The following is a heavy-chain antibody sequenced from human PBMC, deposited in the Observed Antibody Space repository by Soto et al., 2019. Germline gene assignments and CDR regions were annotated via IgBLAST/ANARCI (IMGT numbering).Heavy chain of an antibody. Sequence: SETLSLTCTVSGGSISSYYWSWIRQPPGKGLEWIGYIYYSGSTNYNPSLKSRVTISVDTSKNQFSLKLSSVTAADTAVYYCARDNWNDDYYYYYMDVWGKGTTVTVSS. CDR3: ARDNWNDDYYYYYMDV. V-gene: IGHV4-59*01. CDR2: IYYSGST. D-gene: IGHD1-1*01. CDR1: GGSISSYY. J-gene: IGHJ6*03.